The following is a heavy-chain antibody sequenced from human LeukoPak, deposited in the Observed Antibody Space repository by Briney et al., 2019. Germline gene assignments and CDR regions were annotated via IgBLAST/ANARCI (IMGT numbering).Heavy chain of an antibody. CDR3: ARRAYCGGDCYSQRHYWYFDL. CDR2: IYPGDSNT. Sequence: GDSLQISCQASGFYFATYWIGWVRPVPGKGLEWMAIIYPGDSNTKYNPSLQGHVTISADKSVTTAYLHWSSLRASDTAMYYCARRAYCGGDCYSQRHYWYFDLWGRGTLVTVSS. D-gene: IGHD2-21*02. J-gene: IGHJ2*01. CDR1: GFYFATYW. V-gene: IGHV5-51*01.